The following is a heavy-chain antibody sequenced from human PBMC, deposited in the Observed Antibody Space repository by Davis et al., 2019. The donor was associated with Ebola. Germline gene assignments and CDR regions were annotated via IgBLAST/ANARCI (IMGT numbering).Heavy chain of an antibody. J-gene: IGHJ4*02. Sequence: AASVKVSCKASGYTFNRYSVHWVRQAPGQRHEWLGWINAGNGNTKYSQKFQGRVTITMDTSASTAYMELSSLRSEDTAVYYCARATFGYNSGWYADYWGQGTLVTVSS. D-gene: IGHD6-19*01. CDR3: ARATFGYNSGWYADY. CDR1: GYTFNRYS. CDR2: INAGNGNT. V-gene: IGHV1-3*01.